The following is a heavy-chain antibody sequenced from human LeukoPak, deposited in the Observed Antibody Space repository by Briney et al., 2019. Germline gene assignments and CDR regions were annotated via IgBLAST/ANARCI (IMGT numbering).Heavy chain of an antibody. V-gene: IGHV1-69*04. J-gene: IGHJ3*02. Sequence: ASVKVSCKASGGTFSSYAISWVRQAPGQGLEWMGRIIPIFGIANYAQKFQGRVTITADKSTSTAYMELSSLRSEDTAVYYCAREGEMATINAFDIWGQGTMSPSLQ. CDR1: GGTFSSYA. CDR2: IIPIFGIA. D-gene: IGHD5-24*01. CDR3: AREGEMATINAFDI.